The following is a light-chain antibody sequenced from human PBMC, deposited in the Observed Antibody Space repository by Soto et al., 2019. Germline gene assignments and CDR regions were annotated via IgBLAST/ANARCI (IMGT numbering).Light chain of an antibody. J-gene: IGLJ2*01. CDR3: SSYTTSTSFIL. Sequence: QSALTQPASVSGSPGQSITISCTGTSSDIGNYDFVSWYQQVPGTAPKAMIYEDSSRPSGVSNRFSGSKSGNTASLTISGLQAEDEAYYYCSSYTTSTSFILFGGGTKVTVL. CDR2: EDS. CDR1: SSDIGNYDF. V-gene: IGLV2-14*01.